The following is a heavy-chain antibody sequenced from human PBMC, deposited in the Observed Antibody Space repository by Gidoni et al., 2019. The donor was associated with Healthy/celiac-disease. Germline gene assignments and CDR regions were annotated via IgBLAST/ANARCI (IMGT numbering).Heavy chain of an antibody. CDR1: GFTSSSCA. Sequence: QVRLVESGGGVVQPGRSLRLHCAASGFTSSSCAMHWVGKAPGKGLEWVAVISDDGSNKYYADSVKGRFTISRDNSKNTLYLQMNSLRAEDTAVYYCARGPRLLWFGELPFVDYWGQGTLVTVSS. V-gene: IGHV3-30*04. D-gene: IGHD3-10*01. CDR2: ISDDGSNK. J-gene: IGHJ4*02. CDR3: ARGPRLLWFGELPFVDY.